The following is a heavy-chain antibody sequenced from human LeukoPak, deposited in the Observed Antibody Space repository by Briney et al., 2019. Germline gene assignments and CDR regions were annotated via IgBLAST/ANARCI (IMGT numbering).Heavy chain of an antibody. Sequence: SETLSLTCTVSGGSISSYYWSWIRQPPGKGLEWIGYIYYSGSTNYNPSLKSRVTISVDTSKNQFSLKLSSVTAADTAVYYCARDSHPIDIWGQGTMVTVSS. CDR1: GGSISSYY. CDR3: ARDSHPIDI. V-gene: IGHV4-59*01. CDR2: IYYSGST. J-gene: IGHJ3*02.